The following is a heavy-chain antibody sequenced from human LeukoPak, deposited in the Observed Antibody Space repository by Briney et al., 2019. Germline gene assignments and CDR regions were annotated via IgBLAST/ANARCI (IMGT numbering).Heavy chain of an antibody. V-gene: IGHV4-34*01. CDR2: INHSGST. CDR3: ARGSLYCSGGSCYNWFDP. J-gene: IGHJ5*02. Sequence: SETLSLTCTVSGGSISGYYWSWIRQPPGKGLEWIGEINHSGSTNYNPSLKSRVTISVDTSKNQFSLKLSSVTAADTAVYYCARGSLYCSGGSCYNWFDPWGQGTLVTVSS. CDR1: GGSISGYY. D-gene: IGHD2-15*01.